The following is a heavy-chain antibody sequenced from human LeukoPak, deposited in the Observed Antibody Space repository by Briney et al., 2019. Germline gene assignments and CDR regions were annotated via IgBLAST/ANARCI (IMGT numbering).Heavy chain of an antibody. Sequence: SETLSLTCTVSGGSISSYYWSWIRQPPGKGLEWIGYIYYSGSTNYNPSLKSRVTISVDTSKNQFSLKLSSVTAADTAVYYCARDGSGKNYYYYMDVWGKGTTVTVSS. CDR2: IYYSGST. V-gene: IGHV4-59*12. D-gene: IGHD3-10*01. CDR1: GGSISSYY. CDR3: ARDGSGKNYYYYMDV. J-gene: IGHJ6*03.